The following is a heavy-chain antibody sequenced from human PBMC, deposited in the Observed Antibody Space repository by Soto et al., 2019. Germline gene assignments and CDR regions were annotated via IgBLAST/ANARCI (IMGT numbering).Heavy chain of an antibody. CDR2: ISPYSGYT. CDR3: AREASVLIPAAQHSRFDS. Sequence: ASVKVSCKGFGYSFMKYGINWVRRAPGQGLEWVGWISPYSGYTHSAQKFHGRLTLTTDTAASTAYMELRILRSADTALYYCAREASVLIPAAQHSRFDSCGQGTLLTVSS. V-gene: IGHV1-18*01. CDR1: GYSFMKYG. D-gene: IGHD2-2*01. J-gene: IGHJ4*02.